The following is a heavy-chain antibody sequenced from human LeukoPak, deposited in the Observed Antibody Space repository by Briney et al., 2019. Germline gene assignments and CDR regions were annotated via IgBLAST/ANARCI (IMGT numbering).Heavy chain of an antibody. CDR3: ARVGRSGYTADY. J-gene: IGHJ4*02. D-gene: IGHD3-22*01. CDR1: GFTVSSNE. Sequence: GGSLRLPCAASGFTVSSNEMSWVRQAPGKGLEWVSSISGGSTYYADSRKGRFTISRDNAENSVYLQLTSLRADDTAVYYCARVGRSGYTADYWGQGTLVTVSS. V-gene: IGHV3-38-3*01. CDR2: ISGGST.